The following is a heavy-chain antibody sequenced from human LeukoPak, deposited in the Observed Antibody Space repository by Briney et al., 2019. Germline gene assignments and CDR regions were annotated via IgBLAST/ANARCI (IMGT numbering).Heavy chain of an antibody. V-gene: IGHV3-11*01. CDR1: GFTFSDYY. J-gene: IGHJ4*02. Sequence: AGGSLRLSCAASGFTFSDYYMSWIRQAPGKGLEWVSYISSSGSTIYYADSVKGRFTISRDNAKNSLYLQMNSLRAEDTAVYYCARDLHYDSSGYSGYWGQGTLVTVSS. CDR3: ARDLHYDSSGYSGY. D-gene: IGHD3-22*01. CDR2: ISSSGSTI.